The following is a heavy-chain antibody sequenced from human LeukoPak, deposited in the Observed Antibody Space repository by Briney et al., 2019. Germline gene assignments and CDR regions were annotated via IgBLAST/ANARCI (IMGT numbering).Heavy chain of an antibody. CDR1: GFTFNNYA. Sequence: GGSLRLSCAASGFTFNNYAMTWVRQAPGKGLEWVSAISGSGGTTLYADSVKGRFTISRDNSKSTLYLQMNSLRAEDTALYYCANEVRPNDYWGQGTLVTVSS. D-gene: IGHD1-1*01. J-gene: IGHJ4*02. V-gene: IGHV3-23*01. CDR3: ANEVRPNDY. CDR2: ISGSGGTT.